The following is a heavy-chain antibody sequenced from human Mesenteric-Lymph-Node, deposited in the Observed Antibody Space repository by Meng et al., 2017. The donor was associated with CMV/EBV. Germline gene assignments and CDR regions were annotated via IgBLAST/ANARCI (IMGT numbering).Heavy chain of an antibody. D-gene: IGHD3-3*01. Sequence: ETLSLTCAASGFTFSNYWMSWVRQAPGKGLEWVANIKQDGSEKYHVDSVKGRFTISRDNAKSSLYLQMNSLRAEDTAVYYCARNHQWTTIVGALIIDYFDQWGQGTLVTVSS. V-gene: IGHV3-7*03. CDR2: IKQDGSEK. J-gene: IGHJ4*02. CDR1: GFTFSNYW. CDR3: ARNHQWTTIVGALIIDYFDQ.